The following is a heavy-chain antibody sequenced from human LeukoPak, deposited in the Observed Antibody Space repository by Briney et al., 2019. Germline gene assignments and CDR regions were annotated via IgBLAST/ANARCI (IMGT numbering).Heavy chain of an antibody. CDR2: ISGSGGST. CDR3: AKTPRGQQLAGAFDI. J-gene: IGHJ3*02. V-gene: IGHV3-23*01. Sequence: GGSLRLSCAASGFTFSSYAMSWVRQAPGKELEWVSAISGSGGSTYYADSVKGRFTISRDNSKNTLYLQMNSLRAEDTAVYYCAKTPRGQQLAGAFDIWGQGTMVTVSS. CDR1: GFTFSSYA. D-gene: IGHD6-13*01.